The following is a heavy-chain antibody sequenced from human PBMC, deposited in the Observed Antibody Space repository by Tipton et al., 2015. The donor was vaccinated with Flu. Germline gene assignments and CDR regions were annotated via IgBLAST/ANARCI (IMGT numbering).Heavy chain of an antibody. Sequence: SLRLSCAASGFTVNSNYMSWVRQAPGKGLVWVSVIYSDGRAYYVDSVMGRFTVSRDDFKNMLSLQIDSLRAEDKGVYYCTRGQGANPWGQGTLVTVSS. CDR1: GFTVNSNY. CDR2: IYSDGRA. J-gene: IGHJ5*02. V-gene: IGHV3-53*01. CDR3: TRGQGANP.